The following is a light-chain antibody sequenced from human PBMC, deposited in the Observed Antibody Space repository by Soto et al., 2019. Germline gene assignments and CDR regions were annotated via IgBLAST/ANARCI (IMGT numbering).Light chain of an antibody. V-gene: IGKV1-27*01. J-gene: IGKJ4*01. CDR3: QKYNSATLT. CDR2: AAS. CDR1: LPISNY. Sequence: IQMTQSPSSLSASVGYRVTITCRARLPISNYLAWYQQKPGKIPNLLIYAASTLQAGVPSRFSGSGSGTDFTLTISRLKTEDVAAYYCQKYNSATLTFGGGTKVDIK.